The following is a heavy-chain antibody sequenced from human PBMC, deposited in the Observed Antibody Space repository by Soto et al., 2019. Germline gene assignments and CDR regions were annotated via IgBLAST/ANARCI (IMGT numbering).Heavy chain of an antibody. CDR3: ARTIRGLHDYGDPFDY. V-gene: IGHV2-70*11. D-gene: IGHD4-17*01. Sequence: SGPTLVNPTQTLTLTCTFSGFSLSTSGMCVSWIRQPPGKALEWLARIDWDDDKYYSTSLKTRLTISKDTSKNQVVLTMTNMDPVDTATYYCARTIRGLHDYGDPFDYWGQGTLVTVSS. CDR2: IDWDDDK. J-gene: IGHJ4*02. CDR1: GFSLSTSGMC.